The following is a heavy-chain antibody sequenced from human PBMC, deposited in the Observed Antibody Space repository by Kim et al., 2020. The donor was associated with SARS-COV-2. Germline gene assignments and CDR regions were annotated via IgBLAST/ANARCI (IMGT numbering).Heavy chain of an antibody. J-gene: IGHJ5*02. Sequence: SETLSLTCTVSGGSISSSSYYWGWIRQPPGKGLEWIGSIYYSGSTYYNPSLKSRVTISVDTSKNQFSLKLSSVTAADTAVYYCARDFGSSCDWFDPWGQGTLVTVSS. D-gene: IGHD6-13*01. V-gene: IGHV4-39*02. CDR3: ARDFGSSCDWFDP. CDR2: IYYSGST. CDR1: GGSISSSSYY.